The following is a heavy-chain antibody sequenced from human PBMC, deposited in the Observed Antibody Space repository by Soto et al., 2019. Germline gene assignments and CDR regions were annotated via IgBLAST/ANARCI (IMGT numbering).Heavy chain of an antibody. J-gene: IGHJ5*02. CDR2: IYHSGST. D-gene: IGHD3-22*01. V-gene: IGHV4-4*02. Sequence: QVQLQESGPGLVKPSGTLSLTCAVSGGSISSSNWWSWVRQPPGKGLEWIGEIYHSGSTNYNPSLKSRVTISGDKSKNQFSLKLSSVTAADTAVYYCAREPYYYDSSGYYDWFDPWGQGTLVTVSS. CDR3: AREPYYYDSSGYYDWFDP. CDR1: GGSISSSNW.